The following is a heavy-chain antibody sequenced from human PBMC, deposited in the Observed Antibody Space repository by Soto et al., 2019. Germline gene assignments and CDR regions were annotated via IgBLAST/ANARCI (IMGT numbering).Heavy chain of an antibody. D-gene: IGHD6-19*01. CDR2: ISGGGITT. CDR3: SKVPVAGRGY. V-gene: IGHV3-23*01. Sequence: EVQLLQSGGGLVQPGGSLRLSCEVSGFTFSSYAMSWVRQAPGKGLEWVSAISGGGITTHYADSVKGRFTISRDNSNKTLYLQMNSLRVEDTAVYYCSKVPVAGRGYWGQGTLFTVSS. J-gene: IGHJ4*02. CDR1: GFTFSSYA.